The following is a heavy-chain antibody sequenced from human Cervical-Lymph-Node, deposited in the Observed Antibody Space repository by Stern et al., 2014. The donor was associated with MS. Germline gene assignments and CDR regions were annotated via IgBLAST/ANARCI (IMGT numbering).Heavy chain of an antibody. CDR1: GGSFSGYY. CDR2: INHSGST. J-gene: IGHJ4*02. D-gene: IGHD5-18*01. Sequence: VQLQQWGAGLLKPSETLSLTCAVYGGSFSGYYWSWIRQPPGKGLEWIGEINHSGSTNYNPSLKSRVTISVDTSKNQFSLKLSSVTAADTAVYYCARGKRDPDTAMEFDYWGQGTLVTVSS. V-gene: IGHV4-34*01. CDR3: ARGKRDPDTAMEFDY.